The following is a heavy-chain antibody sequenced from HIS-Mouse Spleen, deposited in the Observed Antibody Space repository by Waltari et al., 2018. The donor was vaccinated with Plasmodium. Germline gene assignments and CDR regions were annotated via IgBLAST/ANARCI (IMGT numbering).Heavy chain of an antibody. CDR2: INNSGST. CDR1: GGSFSGYY. J-gene: IGHJ4*02. V-gene: IGHV4-34*01. Sequence: QVQLQQWGAGLLKPSETLSLTCAVYGGSFSGYYWSGIRQPPGKGLEWIGEINNSGSTNYNPSLKSRVTISVDTSKNQFSLKLSSVTAADTAVYYCARLVVVASKDSYWGQGTLVTVSS. CDR3: ARLVVVASKDSY. D-gene: IGHD2-15*01.